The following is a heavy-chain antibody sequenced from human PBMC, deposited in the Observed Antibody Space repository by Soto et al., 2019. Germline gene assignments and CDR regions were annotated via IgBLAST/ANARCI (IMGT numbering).Heavy chain of an antibody. Sequence: ASVTVSCTASGYTFTSYGISWVRQAPGQGLEWMGWISAYNGNTNYAQKLQGRVTMTTDTSTSTAYMELRSLRSDDTAVYYCARDDCSGGSCYLDYWGQGTLVTVS. D-gene: IGHD2-15*01. CDR1: GYTFTSYG. V-gene: IGHV1-18*01. CDR3: ARDDCSGGSCYLDY. J-gene: IGHJ4*02. CDR2: ISAYNGNT.